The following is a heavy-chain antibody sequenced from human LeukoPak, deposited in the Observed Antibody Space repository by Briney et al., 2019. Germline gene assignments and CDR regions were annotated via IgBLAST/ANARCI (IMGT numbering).Heavy chain of an antibody. D-gene: IGHD3-10*01. Sequence: PGGSLRLSCAASGFTFSSYGMHWVRQAPGKGLEWVAVISYDGSSKYYADSVKGRFTISRDNSKNTLYLQMNSLRAEDTAVYYCAKDSKSYYYGSGSYTHPDYWGQGTLVTVSS. V-gene: IGHV3-30*18. CDR3: AKDSKSYYYGSGSYTHPDY. CDR2: ISYDGSSK. CDR1: GFTFSSYG. J-gene: IGHJ4*02.